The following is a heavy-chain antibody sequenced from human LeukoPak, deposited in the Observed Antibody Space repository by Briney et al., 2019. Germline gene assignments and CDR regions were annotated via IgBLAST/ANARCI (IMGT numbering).Heavy chain of an antibody. CDR1: GFTFDDYG. J-gene: IGHJ4*02. D-gene: IGHD1/OR15-1a*01. CDR2: INWSGGRT. Sequence: GGSLRLSCAASGFTFDDYGMSWVRQAPGKGLEWVSGINWSGGRTGYGDSLKGRFTISRDNTKNTLYLQMNSLRAEDTALYYCARDLTRTDNWGQGTLVTVSS. V-gene: IGHV3-20*04. CDR3: ARDLTRTDN.